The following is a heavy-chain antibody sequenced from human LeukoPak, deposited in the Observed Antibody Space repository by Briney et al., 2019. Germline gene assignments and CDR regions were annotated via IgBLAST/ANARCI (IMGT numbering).Heavy chain of an antibody. D-gene: IGHD3-10*01. J-gene: IGHJ4*02. Sequence: SETLSLTCAVSGYSISSGYSWGWIRQPPGKGLEWIGYIYHSGSTYYNPSLKSRVTISVDTSKNQFSLKLSSVTAADTAVYYCARTNYYGSGNYAKFDYWGQGTLVTVSS. CDR3: ARTNYYGSGNYAKFDY. CDR2: IYHSGST. V-gene: IGHV4-38-2*01. CDR1: GYSISSGYS.